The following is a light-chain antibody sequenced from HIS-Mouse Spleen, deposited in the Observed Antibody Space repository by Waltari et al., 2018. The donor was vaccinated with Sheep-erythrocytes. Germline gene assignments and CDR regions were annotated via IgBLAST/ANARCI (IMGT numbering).Light chain of an antibody. CDR2: DVS. Sequence: QSALTQPRSVSGSPGQSVTISCTGTSSDVGGYNYVSWYQQHPGKAPKLTIYDVSKRPSGFAYRFSGSKSGNTASLTSSGLQAEDEADYYCCSYAGSYNHVFATGTKVTVL. CDR1: SSDVGGYNY. CDR3: CSYAGSYNHV. V-gene: IGLV2-11*01. J-gene: IGLJ1*01.